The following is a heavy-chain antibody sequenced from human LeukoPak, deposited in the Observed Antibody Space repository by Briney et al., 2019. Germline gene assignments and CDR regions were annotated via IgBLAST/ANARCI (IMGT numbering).Heavy chain of an antibody. J-gene: IGHJ4*02. CDR3: ARDLTGTTPGDY. Sequence: GGSLRLSCAASGFIFSDYYMSWIRQAPGKGLEWVSYISSSSSYTNYADSVKGRFTISRDNAKNSLYLQMNSLRAEDTAVYYCARDLTGTTPGDYWGQGTLVTVSS. V-gene: IGHV3-11*06. CDR1: GFIFSDYY. D-gene: IGHD1-20*01. CDR2: ISSSSSYT.